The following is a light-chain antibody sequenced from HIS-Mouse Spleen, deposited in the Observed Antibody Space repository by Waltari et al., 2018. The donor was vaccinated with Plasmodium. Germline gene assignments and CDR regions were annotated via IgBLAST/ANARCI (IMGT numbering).Light chain of an antibody. J-gene: IGLJ3*02. Sequence: SYELTQPPSVSVSPGQTARITCSGDALPKKYAYWYQQKSGQDPVLVIYEDSKRPAVILEIFAGSISGTMATLTISGAQVEDEADYYCYSTDSSCNHRVFGGGTKLTVL. V-gene: IGLV3-10*01. CDR1: ALPKKY. CDR2: EDS. CDR3: YSTDSSCNHRV.